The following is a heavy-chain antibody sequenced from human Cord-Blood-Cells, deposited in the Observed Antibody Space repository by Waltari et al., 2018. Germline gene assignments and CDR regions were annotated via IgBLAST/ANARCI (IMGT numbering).Heavy chain of an antibody. CDR2: IYSGGST. J-gene: IGHJ2*01. V-gene: IGHV3-53*04. CDR3: ASSSYWYFDL. Sequence: EVQLVESGGGLVQPGGSLRLSCAASGFTVSSNYMSWVRQAPGKGVEWVSVIYSGGSTYYADSVKGRFTISRHNSKNTLYLQMNSLRAEDTAVYYCASSSYWYFDLWGRGTLVTVSS. CDR1: GFTVSSNY.